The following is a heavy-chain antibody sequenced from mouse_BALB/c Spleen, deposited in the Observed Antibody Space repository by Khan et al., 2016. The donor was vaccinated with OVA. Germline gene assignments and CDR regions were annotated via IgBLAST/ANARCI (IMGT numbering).Heavy chain of an antibody. J-gene: IGHJ2*01. CDR1: DYTFTSYW. CDR3: ARDRIDY. CDR2: INPSAGYT. Sequence: QMQLEESGAELAKPGASVKMSCKASDYTFTSYWMHWVKQRPGQGLEWIGYINPSAGYTDYNQKFKDKATLTADKSSSTAYMQLNSLTSEDSAVYYCARDRIDYWGQGTTLTVSS. V-gene: IGHV1-7*01.